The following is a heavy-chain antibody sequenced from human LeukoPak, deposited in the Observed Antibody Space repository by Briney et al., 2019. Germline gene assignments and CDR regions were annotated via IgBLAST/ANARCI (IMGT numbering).Heavy chain of an antibody. CDR3: ARDPYGDYGG. Sequence: ASVKVSCKASGYTFTSYYMHWVRQAPGQGLEWMGIINPSGGSTSYAQKFQGRVTMTRDTSTSTAYMELRSLRSDDTAVYYCARDPYGDYGGWGQGTLVTVSS. V-gene: IGHV1-46*01. CDR1: GYTFTSYY. J-gene: IGHJ4*02. CDR2: INPSGGST. D-gene: IGHD4-17*01.